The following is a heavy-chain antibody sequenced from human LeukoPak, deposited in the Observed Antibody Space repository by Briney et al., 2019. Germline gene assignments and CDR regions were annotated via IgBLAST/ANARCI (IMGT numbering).Heavy chain of an antibody. D-gene: IGHD2-8*01. CDR3: ASTGTYCTNGVCYFDYYYGMDV. V-gene: IGHV4-59*01. J-gene: IGHJ6*02. CDR1: GGSMSSYY. Sequence: SETLSLTCTVSGGSMSSYYWSWIRQPPGKGLEWIGYIYYSGSTNYNPSLKSRVTISVDTSKNQFSLKLSSVTAADTAVYYCASTGTYCTNGVCYFDYYYGMDVWGQGTTVTVSS. CDR2: IYYSGST.